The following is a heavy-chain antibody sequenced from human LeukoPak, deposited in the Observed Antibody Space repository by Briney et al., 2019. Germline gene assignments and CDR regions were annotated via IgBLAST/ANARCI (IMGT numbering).Heavy chain of an antibody. J-gene: IGHJ4*02. Sequence: ASVKVSCKASGYTFTGYYMHWVRQAPGQGLEYMGRINPISGGTVYAQKFQGRVTMTRDASITTAYMELTRLTSDDTAVYYCARYCSSTSCYSDYWGQGTLVTVSS. CDR2: INPISGGT. V-gene: IGHV1-2*06. D-gene: IGHD2-2*01. CDR1: GYTFTGYY. CDR3: ARYCSSTSCYSDY.